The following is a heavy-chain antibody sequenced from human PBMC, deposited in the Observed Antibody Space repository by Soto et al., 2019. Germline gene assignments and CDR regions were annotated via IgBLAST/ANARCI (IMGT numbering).Heavy chain of an antibody. V-gene: IGHV3-53*01. J-gene: IGHJ4*02. D-gene: IGHD2-8*01. Sequence: EVQLVESGGDLIQPGGSLRLSCAASGFTVSSNDMSWVRQAPGKGLEWVSLIYSSGSTHYADSVKGRFTISRDNSKHTVHLQMNTLRAEDTAVYYCARRPLNGNGAYWGQGTLVTVSS. CDR3: ARRPLNGNGAY. CDR2: IYSSGST. CDR1: GFTVSSND.